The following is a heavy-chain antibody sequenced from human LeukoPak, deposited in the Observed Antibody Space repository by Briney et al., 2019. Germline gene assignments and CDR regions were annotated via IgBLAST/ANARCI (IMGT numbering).Heavy chain of an antibody. D-gene: IGHD3-10*01. CDR3: AKDKYYGSGSYRSYYFVY. J-gene: IGHJ4*02. CDR2: ISWNSGSI. CDR1: GFTFDDYA. V-gene: IGHV3-9*01. Sequence: QSGGSLRLSCAASGFTFDDYAMHWVRQAPGKGLEWVSGISWNSGSIGYADSVKGRFTISRDNAKNSLYLQMNSLRAEDTALYYCAKDKYYGSGSYRSYYFVYWGQGTLVTVSS.